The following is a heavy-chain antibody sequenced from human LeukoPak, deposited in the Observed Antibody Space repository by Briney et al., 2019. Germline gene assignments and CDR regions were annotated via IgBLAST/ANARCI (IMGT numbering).Heavy chain of an antibody. CDR3: AKGYCSGGSCYGPYYFDY. V-gene: IGHV3-30*04. Sequence: GRSLRLSCAASGFTFSSYAMHWVRQAPDKELEWVAVISYDGSNKYYADSVKGRFTISRDNSKNTLYLQMNSLRAEDTAVYYCAKGYCSGGSCYGPYYFDYWGQGTLVTVSS. D-gene: IGHD2-15*01. J-gene: IGHJ4*02. CDR1: GFTFSSYA. CDR2: ISYDGSNK.